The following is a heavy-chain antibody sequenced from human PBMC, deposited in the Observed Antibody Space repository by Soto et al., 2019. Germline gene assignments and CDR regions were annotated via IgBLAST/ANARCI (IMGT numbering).Heavy chain of an antibody. CDR1: GYTFTSYA. D-gene: IGHD3-10*01. CDR3: ARDRMVRGVNYYYYYMDV. J-gene: IGHJ6*03. CDR2: INAGNGNT. Sequence: GASVKVSCKASGYTFTSYAMHWVRQAPGQRLEWMGWINAGNGNTKYPQKFQGRVTITRDTSASTAYMELSSLRSEDTAVYYCARDRMVRGVNYYYYYMDVWGKGTTVTVSS. V-gene: IGHV1-3*01.